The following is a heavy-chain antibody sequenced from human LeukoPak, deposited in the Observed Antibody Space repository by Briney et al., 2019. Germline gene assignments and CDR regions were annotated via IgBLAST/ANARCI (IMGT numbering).Heavy chain of an antibody. CDR2: ISNSGNTI. J-gene: IGHJ4*02. D-gene: IGHD2-2*01. CDR3: ARGFRGTSCLDY. Sequence: PGGSLRLSCAASGFILSSYSMNWVRQAPGKGLEWVSYISNSGNTIYYTDSVKGRFTLSRDNAKNSLYLQMNSLRAEDTAVYYCARGFRGTSCLDYWGQGTLVTVSS. CDR1: GFILSSYS. V-gene: IGHV3-48*01.